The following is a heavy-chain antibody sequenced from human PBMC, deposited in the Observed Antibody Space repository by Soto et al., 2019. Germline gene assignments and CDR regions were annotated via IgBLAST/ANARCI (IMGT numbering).Heavy chain of an antibody. Sequence: GESLKISCKGSGYSFTSHWIGWLRQMPGKGLEWMGIIYPGDSDTRYSPSFQGQVSISVDKSNSTTYRQWSSLQASDTAMYYCARHESSLVTPYSHYYYYGMDVWGQGTTVTVSS. D-gene: IGHD2-15*01. J-gene: IGHJ6*02. CDR3: ARHESSLVTPYSHYYYYGMDV. CDR1: GYSFTSHW. CDR2: IYPGDSDT. V-gene: IGHV5-51*01.